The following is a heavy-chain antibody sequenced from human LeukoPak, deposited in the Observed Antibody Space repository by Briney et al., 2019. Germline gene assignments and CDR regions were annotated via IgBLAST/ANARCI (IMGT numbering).Heavy chain of an antibody. CDR2: LSRGGETT. CDR3: AKEQRIRHCSEGVCMEGYYFDY. D-gene: IGHD2-8*01. CDR1: GFPFNMFA. J-gene: IGHJ4*02. Sequence: PGGSLRLSCTGSGFPFNMFAMNWVRQAPGQGLEWVSGLSRGGETTNYADSVKGRFTVSRDTSKNVVFLQMNDLRPEDTAVYYCAKEQRIRHCSEGVCMEGYYFDYWGQGSLVTVSS. V-gene: IGHV3-23*01.